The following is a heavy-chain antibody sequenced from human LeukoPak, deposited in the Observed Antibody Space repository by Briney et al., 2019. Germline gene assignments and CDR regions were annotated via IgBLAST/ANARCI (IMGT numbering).Heavy chain of an antibody. CDR2: IYYSGST. D-gene: IGHD1-26*01. J-gene: IGHJ4*02. Sequence: ETLSLTCTVSGGSISSGGYYWSWIRQHPGKGLEWIGYIYYSGSTNYNPSLKSRVTISVDTSKNQFSLKLSSVTAADTAVYYCARAYYHKPHYFDYWGQGTLVTVSS. CDR1: GGSISSGGYY. CDR3: ARAYYHKPHYFDY. V-gene: IGHV4-61*08.